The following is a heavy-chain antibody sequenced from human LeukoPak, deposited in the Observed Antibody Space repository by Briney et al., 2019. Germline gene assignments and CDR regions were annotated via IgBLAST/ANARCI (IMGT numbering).Heavy chain of an antibody. CDR2: ISWNSGSI. D-gene: IGHD6-19*01. V-gene: IGHV3-9*01. Sequence: PGGSLRLSCAASGFTFDDYAMHWVRQAPGKGLEWVSGISWNSGSIGYADSVKGRFTISRDNAKNSLYLQMNSLRAEDTALYYCAKDIRAVADAFDIWGQGTMVTVSS. CDR1: GFTFDDYA. J-gene: IGHJ3*02. CDR3: AKDIRAVADAFDI.